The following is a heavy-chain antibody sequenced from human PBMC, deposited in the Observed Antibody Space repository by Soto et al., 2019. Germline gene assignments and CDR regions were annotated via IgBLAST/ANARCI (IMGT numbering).Heavy chain of an antibody. CDR1: GGTFSSYA. Sequence: QVQLVQSGAEVKKPGSSVKVSCKASGGTFSSYAISWVRQAPGQGLEWMGGIIPIFGTANYAQKFQGRVTITADESTSTAYMELSSLRSEDTAVYYCARDLEEASYSESYTYYYGMDVWGQGTTVTVSS. J-gene: IGHJ6*02. V-gene: IGHV1-69*01. D-gene: IGHD1-26*01. CDR2: IIPIFGTA. CDR3: ARDLEEASYSESYTYYYGMDV.